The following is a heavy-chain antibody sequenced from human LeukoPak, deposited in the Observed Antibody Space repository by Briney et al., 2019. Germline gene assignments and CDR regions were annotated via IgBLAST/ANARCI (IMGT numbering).Heavy chain of an antibody. J-gene: IGHJ4*02. Sequence: ASVKVSCKASGFTLTQYYLRWVRQAPGQGLEFVGMISPSGDSPPYAQKFQDRVTMTRDMSTSTVYMELSNLRSEDTAVYFCARLVTGSNPADFWGQGTLVTVSS. CDR2: ISPSGDSP. V-gene: IGHV1-46*01. CDR1: GFTLTQYY. D-gene: IGHD1-26*01. CDR3: ARLVTGSNPADF.